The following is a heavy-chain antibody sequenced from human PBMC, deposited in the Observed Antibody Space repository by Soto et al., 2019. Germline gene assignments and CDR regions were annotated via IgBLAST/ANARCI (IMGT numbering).Heavy chain of an antibody. V-gene: IGHV3-23*01. CDR2: ISGSGGST. Sequence: GGSLRLSCAASGFTFSSYAMSWVRQAPGKGLEWVSAISGSGGSTYYADSVKGRFTISRGNSKNTLYLQMNSLRAEDTAVYYCAKGQVRSFPRAVADSLGFDYWGQGTLVTVSS. J-gene: IGHJ4*02. CDR3: AKGQVRSFPRAVADSLGFDY. D-gene: IGHD6-19*01. CDR1: GFTFSSYA.